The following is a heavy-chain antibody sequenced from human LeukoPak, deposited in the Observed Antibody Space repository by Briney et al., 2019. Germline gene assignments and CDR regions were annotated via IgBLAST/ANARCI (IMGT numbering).Heavy chain of an antibody. J-gene: IGHJ4*02. CDR3: ARTAVTTFGFDY. CDR1: GGSISSYN. Sequence: PSEILSLTCTVSGGSISSYNWSWIRQPPGKGLEWIGYIYYSGSTNYNPSLKSRVTISVDTSKNQFSLKLSSVTAADTAVYYCARTAVTTFGFDYWGQGTLVTVSS. D-gene: IGHD3-16*01. V-gene: IGHV4-59*01. CDR2: IYYSGST.